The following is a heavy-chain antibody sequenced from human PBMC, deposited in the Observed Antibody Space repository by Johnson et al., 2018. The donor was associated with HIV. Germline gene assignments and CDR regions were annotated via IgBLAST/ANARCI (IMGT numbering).Heavy chain of an antibody. CDR2: IRYDGSDK. V-gene: IGHV3-30*02. Sequence: QVQLVESGGGLVKPGGSLRLSCAASGFTFSSYGMHWVRQAPGKGLEWVSFIRYDGSDKHYADSVKGRFTISRDNSKNTVYLQTNSLRAEDTAVYYCALDGRRGYSYDWGHDAFDIWGQGTMVTVSS. J-gene: IGHJ3*02. CDR1: GFTFSSYG. D-gene: IGHD5-18*01. CDR3: ALDGRRGYSYDWGHDAFDI.